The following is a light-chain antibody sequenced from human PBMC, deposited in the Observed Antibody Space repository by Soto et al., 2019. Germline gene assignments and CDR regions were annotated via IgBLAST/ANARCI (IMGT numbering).Light chain of an antibody. CDR1: QGISNY. CDR3: QQYYTYPWT. Sequence: AIRMTQSPSSLSASTGDRVTITCRASQGISNYLVWYQQKPGKAPKVLIHAASTLQSGVSSRFSGSGSGTDFTLTISCLQSEDFATYYCQQYYTYPWTFGQGTKVE. CDR2: AAS. V-gene: IGKV1-8*01. J-gene: IGKJ1*01.